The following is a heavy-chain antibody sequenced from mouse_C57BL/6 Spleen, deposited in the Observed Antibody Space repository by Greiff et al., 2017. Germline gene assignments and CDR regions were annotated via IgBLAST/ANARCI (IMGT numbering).Heavy chain of an antibody. V-gene: IGHV1-55*01. CDR2: IYPGSGST. CDR1: GYTFTSYW. CDR3: ARYPFYGSSYYYAMDY. J-gene: IGHJ4*01. Sequence: VQLQQPGAELVKPGASVKMSCKASGYTFTSYWITWVKQRPGQGLEWIGDIYPGSGSTNYNEKFKSKATLTVDTSSSTAYMQLSSLTSEDSAVYYCARYPFYGSSYYYAMDYWGKGTSVTVSS. D-gene: IGHD1-1*01.